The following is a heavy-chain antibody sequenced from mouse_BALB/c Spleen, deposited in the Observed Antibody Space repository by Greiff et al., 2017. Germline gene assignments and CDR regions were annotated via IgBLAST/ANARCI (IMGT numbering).Heavy chain of an antibody. CDR2: ISSGSSTI. CDR3: ARGGYDAMDY. J-gene: IGHJ4*01. Sequence: EVMLVESGGGLVQPGGSRKLSCAASGFTFSSFGMHWVRQAPEKGLEWVAYISSGSSTIYYADTVKGRFTISRDNPKNTLFLQMTSLRSEDTAMYYCARGGYDAMDYWGQGTSVTVSS. CDR1: GFTFSSFG. D-gene: IGHD2-14*01. V-gene: IGHV5-17*02.